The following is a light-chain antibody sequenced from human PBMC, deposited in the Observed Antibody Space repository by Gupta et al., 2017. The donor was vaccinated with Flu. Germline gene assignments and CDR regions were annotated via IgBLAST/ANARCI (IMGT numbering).Light chain of an antibody. J-gene: IGKJ4*01. V-gene: IGKV1-9*01. CDR3: QQLYGYPLT. CDR2: VAS. CDR1: QDIDSY. Sequence: GDRVTFTCRASQDIDSYLAWYQQKPGKAAKFLIYVASSLQSGVPSRFSGRGSGTEFTLTISSLQPEDFATYYCQQLYGYPLTFGGGTEVEI.